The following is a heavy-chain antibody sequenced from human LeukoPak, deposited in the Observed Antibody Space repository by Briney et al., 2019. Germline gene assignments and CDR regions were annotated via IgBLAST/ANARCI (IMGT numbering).Heavy chain of an antibody. CDR1: GFTFSSYA. V-gene: IGHV3-23*01. CDR3: AKSAAWYDSSRLAGGDY. D-gene: IGHD3-22*01. Sequence: GGSLRLSCAASGFTFSSYAMSWVREAPGKGLEWGSAISGSGGSTYYADSVKGRFTISRDNSKNTLYLQMNSLRAEDTAVYYCAKSAAWYDSSRLAGGDYWGQGTLVTVSS. CDR2: ISGSGGST. J-gene: IGHJ4*02.